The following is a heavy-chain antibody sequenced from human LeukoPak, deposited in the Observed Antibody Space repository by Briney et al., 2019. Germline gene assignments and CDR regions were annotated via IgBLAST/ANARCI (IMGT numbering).Heavy chain of an antibody. CDR1: GFTFDDYG. V-gene: IGHV3-74*01. D-gene: IGHD5-18*01. Sequence: GGSLRLSCAASGFTFDDYGMGWVRQAPGKGLVWVSRIYIDGSGRSYADSVKGRFTISRDNAKNTLYLEMNSLRVEDTAVYYCASANVYGYPTWGQGTLVTVSS. CDR2: IYIDGSGR. CDR3: ASANVYGYPT. J-gene: IGHJ5*02.